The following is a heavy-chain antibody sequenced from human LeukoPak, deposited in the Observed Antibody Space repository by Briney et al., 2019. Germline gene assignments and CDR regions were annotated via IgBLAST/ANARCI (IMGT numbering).Heavy chain of an antibody. CDR2: ISSTGANT. Sequence: AGGSLRLSCAASGFTFSSYAMTWVRQAPGEGLEWVSSISSTGANTYYADSVKGRFTISRDNSKNTLSLQMNSLRVEDTAAYHCARDFRESASFGWFDPFGHGALVNV. CDR1: GFTFSSYA. D-gene: IGHD1-26*01. J-gene: IGHJ5*02. V-gene: IGHV3-23*01. CDR3: ARDFRESASFGWFDP.